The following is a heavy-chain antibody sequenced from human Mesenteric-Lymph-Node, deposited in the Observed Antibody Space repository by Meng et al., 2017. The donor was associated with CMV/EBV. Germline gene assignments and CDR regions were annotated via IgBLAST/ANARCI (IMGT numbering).Heavy chain of an antibody. D-gene: IGHD6-19*01. V-gene: IGHV3-23*01. CDR1: GFTFSNYG. CDR2: ISGSGSLT. CDR3: ASIAVTGRWYFDL. J-gene: IGHJ2*01. Sequence: AASGFTFSNYGMSWVRQAPGKGLEWVSSISGSGSLTYYTDSVKGRFTSSRDNSKNTLYLQMNSLRAEDTAVYYCASIAVTGRWYFDLWGRGTLVTVSS.